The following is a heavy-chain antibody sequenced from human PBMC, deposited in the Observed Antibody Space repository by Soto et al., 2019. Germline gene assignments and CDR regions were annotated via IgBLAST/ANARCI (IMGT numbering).Heavy chain of an antibody. CDR2: ISSSGSTI. Sequence: GGSLRLSCAASGFTFSDYYMSWIRQAPGKGLEWVSYISSSGSTIYYADSVKGRFTISRDNAKNSLYLQMNSLRAEDTAVYYCARAGKEIYDFWSGPQAFDPWGQGTLVTVSS. J-gene: IGHJ5*02. CDR1: GFTFSDYY. D-gene: IGHD3-3*01. V-gene: IGHV3-11*01. CDR3: ARAGKEIYDFWSGPQAFDP.